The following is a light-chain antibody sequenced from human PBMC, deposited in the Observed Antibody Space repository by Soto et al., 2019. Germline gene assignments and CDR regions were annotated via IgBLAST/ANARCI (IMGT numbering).Light chain of an antibody. J-gene: IGKJ4*01. CDR3: QQFNKWPLT. V-gene: IGKV3-15*01. CDR2: GAS. Sequence: EIVMTQSPGTLSVSPGERAALSCRASQSVSSNLAWYQQKPGQAPRLLIYGASTRATGIPARFSGSGSGTEFTLSISSLQSEDFALYSCQQFNKWPLTFGGGTRVEIK. CDR1: QSVSSN.